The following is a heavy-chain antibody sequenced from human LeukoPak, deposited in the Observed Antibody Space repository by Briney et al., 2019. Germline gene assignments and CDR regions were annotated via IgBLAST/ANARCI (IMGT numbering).Heavy chain of an antibody. CDR1: GFTFSSYG. CDR3: AGRAGDWFHFDY. J-gene: IGHJ4*02. Sequence: PGRSLRLSCAASGFTFSSYGIHWVRQAPGKGLEWVAVISYDGSNKYYADSVKGRFTISRDNSKNTLYLQMNSLRAEDTAVYYCAGRAGDWFHFDYWGQGTLVTVSS. CDR2: ISYDGSNK. D-gene: IGHD7-27*01. V-gene: IGHV3-30*03.